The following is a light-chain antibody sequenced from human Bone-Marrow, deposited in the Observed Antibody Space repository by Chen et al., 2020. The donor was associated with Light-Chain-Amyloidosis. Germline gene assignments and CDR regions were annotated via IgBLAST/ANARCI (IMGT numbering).Light chain of an antibody. J-gene: IGLJ1*01. V-gene: IGLV2-14*01. CDR2: EVT. Sequence: QSALTQPASVSGSPGQAITFSCTGTSSDVGGYNHVSWYQRHPANAPKLMIYEVTNRPSWVPDRFAGSKSDNTASLTISGLQTEDEADYFCSSYTITNTLVFGSGTRVTVL. CDR3: SSYTITNTLV. CDR1: SSDVGGYNH.